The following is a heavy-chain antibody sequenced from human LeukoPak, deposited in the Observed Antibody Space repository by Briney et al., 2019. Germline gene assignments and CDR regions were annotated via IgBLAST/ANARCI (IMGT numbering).Heavy chain of an antibody. CDR2: TSSDLNVK. V-gene: IGHV3-30-3*01. CDR1: GFTFRNYV. J-gene: IGHJ4*02. CDR3: AREGYYGSGSSPRLYFDY. Sequence: GGSLGLSCAASGFTFRNYVIHWVRQAPGKGLEWVAVTSSDLNVKLYADSVKGRFTISRDNSRSTLYLQMNSLRPEDTAIYYCAREGYYGSGSSPRLYFDYWGQGTLVTVSS. D-gene: IGHD3-10*01.